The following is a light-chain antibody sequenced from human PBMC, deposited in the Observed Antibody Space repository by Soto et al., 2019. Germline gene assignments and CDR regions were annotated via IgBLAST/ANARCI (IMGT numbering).Light chain of an antibody. CDR3: QQSYTYPKT. CDR2: GSL. J-gene: IGKJ1*01. Sequence: DIQMPQSPSSLSASVGDRVTISCRASEGISTYLNWYHQKPGQAPKLLIYGSLNLESGVPSRFSGSGSGTHFTLTINSLQPEDFATYYCQQSYTYPKTFGPGTTVEVK. V-gene: IGKV1-39*01. CDR1: EGISTY.